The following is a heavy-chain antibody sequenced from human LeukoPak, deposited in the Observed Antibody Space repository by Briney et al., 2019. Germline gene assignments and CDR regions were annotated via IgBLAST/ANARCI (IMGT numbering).Heavy chain of an antibody. J-gene: IGHJ4*02. CDR2: ITSTSNSI. CDR1: GFTFSSYS. V-gene: IGHV3-21*01. Sequence: PGGSLRLSCGASGFTFSSYSMNWVRQAPGKGLEWVSSITSTSNSIYYADSLKGRFTISRDNAKNSLYLQMNSLRADDTAVYYCARESEYDFWTGSYFDYWGQGTLVTVSS. D-gene: IGHD3-3*01. CDR3: ARESEYDFWTGSYFDY.